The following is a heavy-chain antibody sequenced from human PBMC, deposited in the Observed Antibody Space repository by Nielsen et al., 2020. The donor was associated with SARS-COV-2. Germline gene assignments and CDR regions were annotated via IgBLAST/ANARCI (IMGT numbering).Heavy chain of an antibody. V-gene: IGHV3-23*01. CDR1: GFTFSSYA. CDR3: AEDCSSTSCYLIFDP. J-gene: IGHJ5*02. CDR2: ISGSGGST. Sequence: GESLKISCAASGFTFSSYAMSWVRQAPGKGLEWVSAISGSGGSTYYADSVKGRFTISRDNSKNTLYLQMNSLRAEDTAVYYCAEDCSSTSCYLIFDPWGQGTLVTVSS. D-gene: IGHD2-2*01.